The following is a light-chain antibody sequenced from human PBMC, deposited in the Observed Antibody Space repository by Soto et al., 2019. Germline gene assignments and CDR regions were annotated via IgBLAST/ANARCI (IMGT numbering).Light chain of an antibody. V-gene: IGLV1-40*01. CDR2: GNS. CDR1: SSNIGAGYD. Sequence: QSVLTQPPSVSGAPGQRVTISCTGSSSNIGAGYDVHWYQQLPGTAPKLLIYGNSNRPSGVPDRFSGSKSGTSASLAITGLQAEDEADYFCQFYDSSLSGSEFGGGTMLTVL. J-gene: IGLJ2*01. CDR3: QFYDSSLSGSE.